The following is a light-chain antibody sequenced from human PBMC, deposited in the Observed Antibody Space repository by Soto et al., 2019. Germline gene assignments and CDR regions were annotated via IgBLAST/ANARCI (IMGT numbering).Light chain of an antibody. Sequence: DILLTQSPATLSLSPGERATLSCRASQSITRYLAWYQQKPGQAPRLLIYDASNRASGIPARFSGSGSGTDFTLTTSSLEPEDFAVYYCQQRSNWLVAFGGGTKVEIK. CDR3: QQRSNWLVA. V-gene: IGKV3-11*01. CDR1: QSITRY. CDR2: DAS. J-gene: IGKJ4*01.